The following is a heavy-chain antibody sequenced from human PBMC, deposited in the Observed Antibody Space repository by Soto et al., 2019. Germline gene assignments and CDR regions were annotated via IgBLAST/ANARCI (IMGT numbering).Heavy chain of an antibody. D-gene: IGHD5-18*01. CDR3: ARDPIRGDGYVFDS. CDR1: GGIFSSYA. CDR2: IVPMFGTT. J-gene: IGHJ5*01. V-gene: IGHV1-69*06. Sequence: ASAKVSCKTSGGIFSSYAFNWVRQAPGNGLEWMGRIVPMFGTTNYTQKLQGRLTITADRSSSAAYLELSGLRDEDSAVYYCARDPIRGDGYVFDSWGQGALVTVPQ.